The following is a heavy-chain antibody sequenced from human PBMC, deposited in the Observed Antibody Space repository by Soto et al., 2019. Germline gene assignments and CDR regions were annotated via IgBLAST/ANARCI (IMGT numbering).Heavy chain of an antibody. D-gene: IGHD5-18*01. CDR2: IYYSGST. J-gene: IGHJ5*02. CDR1: GGSISSYY. CDR3: ARDPGSAMTHNWFDP. V-gene: IGHV4-59*01. Sequence: SHTLSLTCTVPGGSISSYYWSWIRQPPGKGLEWIGYIYYSGSTNYNPPLKSRVTISVDTSKNQFSLKLSSVTDADTAVYYSARDPGSAMTHNWFDPWGQGTLVTVSS.